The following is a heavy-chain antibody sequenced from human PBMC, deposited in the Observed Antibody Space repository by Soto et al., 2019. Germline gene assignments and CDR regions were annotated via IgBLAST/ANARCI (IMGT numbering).Heavy chain of an antibody. J-gene: IGHJ6*02. CDR2: INHSGST. CDR1: GGSFSGYY. CDR3: ARDKIRIAARPNYYYGMDV. D-gene: IGHD6-6*01. Sequence: PSETLSLTCAVYGGSFSGYYWSWIRQPPGKGLEWIGEINHSGSTNYNPSLKSRVTISVDTSKNQFSLKLSSVTAADTAVYYCARDKIRIAARPNYYYGMDVWGQGTTVTVSS. V-gene: IGHV4-34*01.